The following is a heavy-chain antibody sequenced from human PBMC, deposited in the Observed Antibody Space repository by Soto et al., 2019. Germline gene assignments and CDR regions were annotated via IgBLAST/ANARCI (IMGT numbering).Heavy chain of an antibody. V-gene: IGHV4-4*02. CDR2: IYHSGST. J-gene: IGHJ6*02. Sequence: SETLSLTCAVSGGSISSSNWWSWVRQPPGKGLEWIGEIYHSGSTNYNPSLKSRVTISVDKSKNQFSLKLSSVTAADTAVYYCARGGIGGGSGRQNDYYYYGMDVWGQGTTVTVSS. CDR1: GGSISSSNW. CDR3: ARGGIGGGSGRQNDYYYYGMDV. D-gene: IGHD3-10*01.